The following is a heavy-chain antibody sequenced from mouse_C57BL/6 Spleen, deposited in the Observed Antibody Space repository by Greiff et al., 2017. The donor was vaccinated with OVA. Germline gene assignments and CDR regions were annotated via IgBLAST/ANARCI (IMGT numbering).Heavy chain of an antibody. Sequence: EVKLMESGGGLVQPGGSLSLSCAASGFTFTDYYMSWVRQPPGKALEWLGFIRNKANGYTTEYSASVKGRFTISRDNSQSILYLQMNALRAEDSATYYCANGNYQTFYAMDYWGQGTSVTVSS. J-gene: IGHJ4*01. V-gene: IGHV7-3*03. CDR2: IRNKANGYTT. CDR1: GFTFTDYY. CDR3: ANGNYQTFYAMDY. D-gene: IGHD5-5*01.